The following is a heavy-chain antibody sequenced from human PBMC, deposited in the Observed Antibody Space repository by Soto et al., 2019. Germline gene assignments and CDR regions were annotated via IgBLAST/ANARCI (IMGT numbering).Heavy chain of an antibody. D-gene: IGHD6-19*01. V-gene: IGHV3-74*01. CDR3: ARGPSGWFGYGY. J-gene: IGHJ4*02. Sequence: GGSLRLSCAASGFTLSTSWMHWVRQAAGKGLVWVSRINSDASTTNYADSVKGRFTISRDNAKNTLYLQMDSLTAEDTAVYYCARGPSGWFGYGYWGQGTLVTVSS. CDR1: GFTLSTSW. CDR2: INSDASTT.